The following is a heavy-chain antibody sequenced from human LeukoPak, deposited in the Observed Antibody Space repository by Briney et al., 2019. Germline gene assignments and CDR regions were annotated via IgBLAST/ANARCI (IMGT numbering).Heavy chain of an antibody. CDR2: INWHGGST. CDR1: GFTFEDYG. J-gene: IGHJ4*02. D-gene: IGHD4-11*01. V-gene: IGHV3-20*04. CDR3: ARANYSPYYFDY. Sequence: PGGSLRLSCVASGFTFEDYGMSWVRQSAGKGQEWVSSINWHGGSTHYAESVKGRFTISRDNAKNSLFLQMNSLRAEDTALYYCARANYSPYYFDYWGQGTLVTVSS.